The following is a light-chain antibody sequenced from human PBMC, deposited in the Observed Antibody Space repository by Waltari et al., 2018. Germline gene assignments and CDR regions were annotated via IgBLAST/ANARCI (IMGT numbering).Light chain of an antibody. J-gene: IGLJ2*01. Sequence: SYELTQPPSVSMSPGQTARITCSGDALPNQYAYWYQQKAGQAPVVVIHKDSERPSGIPERFSGSSSWTTVTLTISEGQAEDEADYYCQSADTSGTYVVFGGGTKLTVL. V-gene: IGLV3-25*03. CDR2: KDS. CDR3: QSADTSGTYVV. CDR1: ALPNQY.